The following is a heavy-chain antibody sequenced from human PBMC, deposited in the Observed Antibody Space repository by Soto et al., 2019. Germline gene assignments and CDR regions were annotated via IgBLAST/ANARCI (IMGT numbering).Heavy chain of an antibody. CDR2: VYHSGST. V-gene: IGHV4-30-2*01. Sequence: SETLSLTCAVSGGSISSGGYSWSWIRQPPGKGLEWIGYVYHSGSTYYNPSLKSRVTISVDRSKNQFSLKLSSVTAADTAVYYCARGRSYYYDSSGQYYYYYYGMDVWGQGTTVTVSS. CDR1: GGSISSGGYS. D-gene: IGHD3-22*01. J-gene: IGHJ6*02. CDR3: ARGRSYYYDSSGQYYYYYYGMDV.